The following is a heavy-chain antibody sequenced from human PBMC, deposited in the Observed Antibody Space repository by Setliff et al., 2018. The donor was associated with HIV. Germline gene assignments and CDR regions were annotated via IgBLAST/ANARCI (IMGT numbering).Heavy chain of an antibody. J-gene: IGHJ3*02. CDR3: ARDYFDSSAYHYGFGAFDI. V-gene: IGHV1-46*01. CDR2: INPSGGSA. CDR1: GYTFTSYY. D-gene: IGHD3-22*01. Sequence: ASVKVSCRASGYTFTSYYLHWVRQAPGQGLEWMGMINPSGGSASYAQKFQGRVTMSRDTSTSTVYMELSSLRSEDTAVYYCARDYFDSSAYHYGFGAFDIWGQGTMVTVSS.